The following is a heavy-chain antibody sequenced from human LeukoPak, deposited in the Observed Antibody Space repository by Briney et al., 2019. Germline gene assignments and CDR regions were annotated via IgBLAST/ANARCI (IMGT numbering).Heavy chain of an antibody. Sequence: ASVKVSCKASGYTFTGYYMHWVRQAPGQGLEWMGWINPNSGGTNYAQKFQGRVTMTRDTPISTAYMELSRLRSDDTAVYYCARGGSGKPTPFDYWGQGTLVTVSS. CDR1: GYTFTGYY. J-gene: IGHJ4*02. CDR2: INPNSGGT. D-gene: IGHD2-15*01. CDR3: ARGGSGKPTPFDY. V-gene: IGHV1-2*02.